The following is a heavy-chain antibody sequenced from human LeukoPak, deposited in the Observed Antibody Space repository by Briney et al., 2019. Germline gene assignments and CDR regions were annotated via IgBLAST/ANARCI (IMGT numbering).Heavy chain of an antibody. CDR2: INHSGST. CDR3: ARGPNWTGMDV. V-gene: IGHV4-34*01. Sequence: SETLSLTCAVYGGSFGGYYWSWTRRPPGKGLEWIGEINHSGSTNYNPSLKSRVTVSVDTSKNQFSLKLSSVTAADTAVYYCARGPNWTGMDVWGQGTTVTVSS. J-gene: IGHJ6*02. D-gene: IGHD1-20*01. CDR1: GGSFGGYY.